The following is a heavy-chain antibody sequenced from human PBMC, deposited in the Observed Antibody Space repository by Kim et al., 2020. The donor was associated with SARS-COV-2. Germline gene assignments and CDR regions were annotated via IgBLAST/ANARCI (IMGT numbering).Heavy chain of an antibody. D-gene: IGHD4-17*01. CDR2: IWYDGSNK. CDR3: ARFWLAGDYVSDLDF. Sequence: GGSLRLSCAASGFTFSTYGMHWVRQAPGKGLEWVAVIWYDGSNKYYADSVKGRFTISRDNSNNTLFLQMTSLRDEDTAVYYCARFWLAGDYVSDLDFWG. V-gene: IGHV3-33*01. J-gene: IGHJ4*01. CDR1: GFTFSTYG.